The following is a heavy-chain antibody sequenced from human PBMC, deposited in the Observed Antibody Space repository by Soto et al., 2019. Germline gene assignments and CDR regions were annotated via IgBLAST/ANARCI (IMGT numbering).Heavy chain of an antibody. J-gene: IGHJ5*02. V-gene: IGHV4-59*12. CDR3: ARDFNSIFDDFADMRWNFDP. Sequence: PSETLSLTCTVSGDSISSYYWGWIRQPPGKGLQWIGYVFYRGGTAYDPSLKGRVTISVDTSKNQFSLSLRSVTAADTAIYYCARDFNSIFDDFADMRWNFDPWGQGALVTVSS. CDR2: VFYRGGT. CDR1: GDSISSYY. D-gene: IGHD3-3*02.